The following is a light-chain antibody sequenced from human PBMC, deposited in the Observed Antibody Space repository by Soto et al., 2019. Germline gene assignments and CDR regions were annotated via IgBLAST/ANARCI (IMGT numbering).Light chain of an antibody. CDR1: SSDVGGYKY. J-gene: IGLJ1*01. V-gene: IGLV2-14*01. Sequence: QSALTQPASVSGSPGQSITISCTGTSSDVGGYKYVSWYQHHADKAPKLMIYEVSNRPSGVSNRFSGSKSGNTASLTIYGLQAEDEADYYYSSFSSNTTLYVFGTGTQLTVL. CDR2: EVS. CDR3: SSFSSNTTLYV.